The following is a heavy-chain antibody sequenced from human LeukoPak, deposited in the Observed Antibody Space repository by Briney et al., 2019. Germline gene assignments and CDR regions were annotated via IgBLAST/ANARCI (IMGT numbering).Heavy chain of an antibody. CDR2: ISAYNGNT. Sequence: GASVKVSCKASGGTFSSYAISWVRQAPGQGLEWMGWISAYNGNTNYAQKLQGRVTMTTDTSTSTAYMELRSLRSDDTAVYYCARDLASYSGSYFDYWGQGTLVTVSS. CDR3: ARDLASYSGSYFDY. V-gene: IGHV1-18*01. J-gene: IGHJ4*02. CDR1: GGTFSSYA. D-gene: IGHD1-26*01.